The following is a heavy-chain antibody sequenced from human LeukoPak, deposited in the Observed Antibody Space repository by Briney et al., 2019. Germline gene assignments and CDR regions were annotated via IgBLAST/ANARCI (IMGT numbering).Heavy chain of an antibody. Sequence: PSETLSLTCAVYGGSFSGYYWSWIRQPPGKGLEWIGYIYHSGSTYYNPSLKSRVTISVDRSKNQFSLKLSSVTAADTAVYYCARGSNTAVRYWGQGTLVTVSS. CDR3: ARGSNTAVRY. D-gene: IGHD5-18*01. CDR1: GGSFSGYY. V-gene: IGHV4-34*01. J-gene: IGHJ4*02. CDR2: IYHSGST.